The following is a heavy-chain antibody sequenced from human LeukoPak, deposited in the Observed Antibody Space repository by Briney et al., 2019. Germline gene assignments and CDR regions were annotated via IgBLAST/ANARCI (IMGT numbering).Heavy chain of an antibody. V-gene: IGHV3-23*01. Sequence: GGSLRLSCAASGFTVSSKYMSWVRQAPGKGLEWVSAISGSGGSTYYADSVKGRFTISRDNSKNTLYLQMNSLRAEDTAVYYCAKGKGSSWYRYYFDYWGQGTLVTVSS. D-gene: IGHD6-13*01. CDR2: ISGSGGST. CDR1: GFTVSSKY. J-gene: IGHJ4*02. CDR3: AKGKGSSWYRYYFDY.